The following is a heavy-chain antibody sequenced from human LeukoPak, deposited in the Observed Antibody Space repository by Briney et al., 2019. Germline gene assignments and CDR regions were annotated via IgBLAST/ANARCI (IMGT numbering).Heavy chain of an antibody. D-gene: IGHD6-13*01. CDR2: ISASGGST. J-gene: IGHJ4*02. CDR1: GFTFSFAA. Sequence: GGSLRLSCAASGFTFSFAAMTWVRQGPGKGLEWVSLISASGGSTYYADSVKGRFTISRDNAKNSLYLQMYSLRAEDTAVYYCARVGITAAGPLFDYWGRGTLVTASS. CDR3: ARVGITAAGPLFDY. V-gene: IGHV3-23*01.